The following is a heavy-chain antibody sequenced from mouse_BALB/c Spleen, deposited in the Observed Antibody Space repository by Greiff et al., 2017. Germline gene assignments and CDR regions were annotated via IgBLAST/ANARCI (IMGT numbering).Heavy chain of an antibody. D-gene: IGHD2-14*01. V-gene: IGHV3-6*02. Sequence: VQLKESGPGLVKPSQSLSLTCSVTGYSITSGYYWNWIRQFPGNKLEWMGYISYDGSNNYNPSLKNRISITRDTSKNQFFLKLNSVTTEDTATYYCARWTYYRYDDVAMDYWGQGTSVTVSS. CDR1: GYSITSGYY. J-gene: IGHJ4*01. CDR3: ARWTYYRYDDVAMDY. CDR2: ISYDGSN.